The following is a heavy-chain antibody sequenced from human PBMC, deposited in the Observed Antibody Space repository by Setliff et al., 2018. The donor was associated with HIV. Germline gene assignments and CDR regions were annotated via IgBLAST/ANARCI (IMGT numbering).Heavy chain of an antibody. CDR1: GGSFSSYA. Sequence: SVKVSCKASGGSFSSYAISWVRQAPGQGLEWMGGLIPIVDITKSTQKFRDRVTFTADEPTKTAQMELSGLTFEDTAVYYCAKGPNFEDAFDIWGQGTVVTVSS. V-gene: IGHV1-69*10. J-gene: IGHJ3*02. D-gene: IGHD2-8*01. CDR2: LIPIVDIT. CDR3: AKGPNFEDAFDI.